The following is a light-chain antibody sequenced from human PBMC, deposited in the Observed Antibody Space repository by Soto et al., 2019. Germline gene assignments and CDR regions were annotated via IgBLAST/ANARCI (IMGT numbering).Light chain of an antibody. CDR1: QSISSW. J-gene: IGKJ4*01. V-gene: IGKV1-5*03. CDR2: KAS. Sequence: DMPMTQSPSTLSASVGDRVTITCRASQSISSWLAWYQQKPGKAPKLLIYKASTLERGVPSRFSGSGSGTEFTLTISSLQPDDFADYYCQQYDDSRLTFGGGTKVEIK. CDR3: QQYDDSRLT.